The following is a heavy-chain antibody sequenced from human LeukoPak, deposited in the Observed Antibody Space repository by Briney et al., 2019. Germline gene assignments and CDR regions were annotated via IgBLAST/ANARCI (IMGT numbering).Heavy chain of an antibody. CDR3: ARGTGSWYNLDY. V-gene: IGHV3-33*01. D-gene: IGHD6-13*01. Sequence: GGSLRLSCAASRFTFSSYGMHWVRQAPGKGLEWVAVIWYDGSNKYYADSVKGRFTISRDNSKNTLYLQMNSLRAEDTAVYYCARGTGSWYNLDYWGQGTLVTVSS. CDR1: RFTFSSYG. J-gene: IGHJ4*02. CDR2: IWYDGSNK.